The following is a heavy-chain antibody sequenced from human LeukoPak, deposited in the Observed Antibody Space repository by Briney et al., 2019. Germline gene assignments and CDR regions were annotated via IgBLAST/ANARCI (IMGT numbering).Heavy chain of an antibody. D-gene: IGHD3-16*01. CDR2: ISAYNGNT. J-gene: IGHJ5*02. V-gene: IGHV1-18*01. CDR3: ARMSADGDYVWGFDP. Sequence: ASVKVSCKASGYTFTSYGISWVRQAPGQGLEWMGWISAYNGNTNYAQKLQGRVTMTTDTSTSTAYMELRSLRSDDTAVYYCARMSADGDYVWGFDPWGQGTLVTVSS. CDR1: GYTFTSYG.